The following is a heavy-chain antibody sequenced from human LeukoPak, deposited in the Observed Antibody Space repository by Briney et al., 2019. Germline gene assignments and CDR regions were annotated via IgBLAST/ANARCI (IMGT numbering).Heavy chain of an antibody. CDR2: ISGSGGST. V-gene: IGHV3-23*01. CDR1: GFTFSSYA. D-gene: IGHD3-10*01. Sequence: GGSLRLSCAASGFTFSSYAMSWVRQAPRKGLEWVSAISGSGGSTYYADSVKGRFTISRDNSKNTLYVQMNSLRAEDTAVYYCAKGHYYGSGSLDYWGQGTLVTVSS. CDR3: AKGHYYGSGSLDY. J-gene: IGHJ4*02.